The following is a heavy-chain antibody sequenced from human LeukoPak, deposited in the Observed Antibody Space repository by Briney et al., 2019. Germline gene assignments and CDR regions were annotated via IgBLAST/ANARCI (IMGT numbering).Heavy chain of an antibody. CDR3: GRDIPGGASHLDY. D-gene: IGHD1-26*01. CDR1: GFTFSSYS. V-gene: IGHV3-21*01. Sequence: PGGSLRLSCAASGFTFSSYSMNWVRQAPGKGLEWVSSISSSSSYIYYADSVKGRFTISRDNAKSSLYLQMNSLRVEDTAVYYCGRDIPGGASHLDYWGQGTLVTVSS. J-gene: IGHJ4*02. CDR2: ISSSSSYI.